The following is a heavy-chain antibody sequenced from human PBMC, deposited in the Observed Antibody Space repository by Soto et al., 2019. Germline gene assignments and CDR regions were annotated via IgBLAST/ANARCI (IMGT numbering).Heavy chain of an antibody. J-gene: IGHJ3*02. CDR3: ARSVIRDYYDSSGYHDAFDI. V-gene: IGHV1-69*13. D-gene: IGHD3-22*01. Sequence: SVKVSCKASGGTFSSYAISWVRQAPGQGLEWMGRIIPIFGTANYAQKFQGRVTITADESTSTAYMELSSLRSEDTAVYYCARSVIRDYYDSSGYHDAFDIWGQGTMVTVSS. CDR1: GGTFSSYA. CDR2: IIPIFGTA.